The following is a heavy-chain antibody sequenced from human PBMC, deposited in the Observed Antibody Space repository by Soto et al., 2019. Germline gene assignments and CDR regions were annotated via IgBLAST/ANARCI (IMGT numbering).Heavy chain of an antibody. CDR1: GADINTYS. D-gene: IGHD6-19*01. CDR2: IYTSASI. CDR3: ARDREAGYNFYYGMDV. J-gene: IGHJ6*02. V-gene: IGHV4-4*07. Sequence: SETLSLTCSVSGADINTYSWTWIRQPAGRGLEWIGRIYTSASINYNPSLKGRVTLSVDTSTNQVSLRLASVTAADTAIYYCARDREAGYNFYYGMDVWGQGTTVTVSS.